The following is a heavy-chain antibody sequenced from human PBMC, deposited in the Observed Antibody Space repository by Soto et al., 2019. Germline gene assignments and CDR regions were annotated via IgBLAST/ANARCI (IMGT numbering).Heavy chain of an antibody. CDR3: VRAPLERVRGYYGMDV. V-gene: IGHV4-31*03. CDR1: GGSIRSANYY. J-gene: IGHJ6*02. Sequence: TLSLTCTVSGGSIRSANYYWCWIRQHPGKGLEWIGYIYYSGITYYKPSLKSRVTISVDTSKNQFSLKLSSVTAADTAVYYCVRAPLERVRGYYGMDVWGQGTTVTVSS. CDR2: IYYSGIT. D-gene: IGHD3-3*01.